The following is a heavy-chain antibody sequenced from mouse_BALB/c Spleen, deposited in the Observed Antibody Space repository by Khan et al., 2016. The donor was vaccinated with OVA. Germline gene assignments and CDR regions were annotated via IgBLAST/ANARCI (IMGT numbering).Heavy chain of an antibody. CDR1: GFNIKDTY. J-gene: IGHJ2*01. CDR2: IDPANGNT. Sequence: QLQESGAELVKPGASVKLSCTASGFNIKDTYMHWVKQRPEQGLEWIGRIDPANGNTKYDPKFQGKATITADTSSNTAYLQLSSLTSADTAGYYCARGALIDYWGQGTTLTVSS. V-gene: IGHV14-3*02. CDR3: ARGALIDY.